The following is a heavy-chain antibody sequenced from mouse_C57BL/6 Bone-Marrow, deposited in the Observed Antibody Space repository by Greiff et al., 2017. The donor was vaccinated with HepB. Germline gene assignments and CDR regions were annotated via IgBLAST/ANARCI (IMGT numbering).Heavy chain of an antibody. CDR1: GFNIKDYY. J-gene: IGHJ1*03. CDR3: AREDYGNPWYFDV. V-gene: IGHV14-2*01. Sequence: VQLQQSGAELVKPGASVKLSCTASGFNIKDYYMHWVKQRTEQGLEWIGRFDPEDGETKYAPKFQGKANITADTSSNTAYLQLSSLTSEDTAVDYCAREDYGNPWYFDVWGTGTTVTVSS. D-gene: IGHD2-1*01. CDR2: FDPEDGET.